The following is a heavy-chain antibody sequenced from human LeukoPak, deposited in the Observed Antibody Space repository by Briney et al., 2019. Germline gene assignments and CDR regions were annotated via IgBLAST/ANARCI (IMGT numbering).Heavy chain of an antibody. Sequence: ASVKVSCKASGYTFTSYAMHWVRQAPGQRLEWMGWINAGNGNTKYSQKFQGRVTMTRDTSISTAYMELSRLRSDDTAVYYCARDPVYCTNGVCPTFDWYFDLWGRGTLVTVSS. CDR3: ARDPVYCTNGVCPTFDWYFDL. D-gene: IGHD2-8*01. CDR1: GYTFTSYA. V-gene: IGHV1-3*01. J-gene: IGHJ2*01. CDR2: INAGNGNT.